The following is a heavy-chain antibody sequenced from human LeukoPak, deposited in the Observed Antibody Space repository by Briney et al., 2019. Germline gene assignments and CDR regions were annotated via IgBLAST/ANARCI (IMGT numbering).Heavy chain of an antibody. D-gene: IGHD6-13*01. CDR3: ARDSEYSSSFAFDI. CDR2: INQDGSER. J-gene: IGHJ3*02. CDR1: GFTCSSHW. V-gene: IGHV3-7*01. Sequence: GGSLRLSCAASGFTCSSHWMTWVRQAPGKGLEWVANINQDGSERYYVDSVKGRFTISRDNAKNSLYLQMNSLRAEDTAVYYCARDSEYSSSFAFDIWGQGTMVTVSS.